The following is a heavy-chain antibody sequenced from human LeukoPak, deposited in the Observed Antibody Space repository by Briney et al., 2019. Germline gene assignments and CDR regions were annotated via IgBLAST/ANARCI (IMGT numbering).Heavy chain of an antibody. V-gene: IGHV4-61*01. CDR3: ASTGYSSGWYET. Sequence: SETLSLTCTVSGGSVSSGSYYWSWIRQPPGKGLEWIGYIYYSGSTNYNPSLKSRVTISVDTSKNQFSLKLSSVTAADTAVYYCASTGYSSGWYETWGQGTLVTVSS. D-gene: IGHD6-19*01. CDR1: GGSVSSGSYY. CDR2: IYYSGST. J-gene: IGHJ5*02.